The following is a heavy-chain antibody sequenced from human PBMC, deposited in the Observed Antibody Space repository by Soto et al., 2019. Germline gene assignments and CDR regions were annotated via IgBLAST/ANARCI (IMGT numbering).Heavy chain of an antibody. D-gene: IGHD3-3*01. CDR1: GGSISSGLW. V-gene: IGHV4-4*02. CDR3: ASQSAYRVDY. CDR2: IYHSGRT. J-gene: IGHJ4*02. Sequence: SETLSLTCAVSGGSISSGLWWSWVRQPPGKGLEWLGEIYHSGRTNYNPSLRSRVTISVDKSKNQFSLKVSSVTAADTALYYCASQSAYRVDYWGQGILVTVSS.